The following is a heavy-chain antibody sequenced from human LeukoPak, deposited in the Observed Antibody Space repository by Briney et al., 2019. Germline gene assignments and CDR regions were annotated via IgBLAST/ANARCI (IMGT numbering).Heavy chain of an antibody. CDR1: GFTFSSYS. CDR3: AREIFGVVISYRNTSY. J-gene: IGHJ4*02. V-gene: IGHV3-21*01. CDR2: ISSSSSYI. Sequence: GGSLRLSCAASGFTFSSYSMNWVRQAPGKGLEWVSSISSSSSYIYYADSVKGRFTISRDNAKNLLYLQMNSLRAEDTAVYYCAREIFGVVISYRNTSYWGQGTLVTVSS. D-gene: IGHD3-3*01.